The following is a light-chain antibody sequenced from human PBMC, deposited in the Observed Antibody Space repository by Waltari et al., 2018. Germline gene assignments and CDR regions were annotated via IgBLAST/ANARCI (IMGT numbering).Light chain of an antibody. V-gene: IGKV4-1*01. CDR1: QSVLYSSNNKNY. CDR3: QHYYSTPET. CDR2: WAS. Sequence: DIVMTQSPDSLAVSLGERATINCKSSQSVLYSSNNKNYLAWYQQKPGQPPKLLIYWASTRESGVPDRFSGGGSGTDFTLTISSLQAEDVAVYYCQHYYSTPETFGQGTKVEIK. J-gene: IGKJ1*01.